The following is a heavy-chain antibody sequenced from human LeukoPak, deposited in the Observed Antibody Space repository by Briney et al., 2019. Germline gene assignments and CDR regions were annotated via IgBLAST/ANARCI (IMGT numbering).Heavy chain of an antibody. D-gene: IGHD2-2*01. Sequence: GGSLRLSCAASGFTVSSNYMSWVRQAPGKGLEWVSVIYSGGSTYYADSVKGRFTISRDNSKNTLYLQMNSLRAEDTAVYYCASEDCSSTSCYPYFDYWGQGTLVTVSS. J-gene: IGHJ4*02. CDR3: ASEDCSSTSCYPYFDY. CDR2: IYSGGST. CDR1: GFTVSSNY. V-gene: IGHV3-53*01.